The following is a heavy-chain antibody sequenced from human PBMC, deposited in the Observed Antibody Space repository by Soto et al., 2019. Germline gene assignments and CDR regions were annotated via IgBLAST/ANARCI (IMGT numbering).Heavy chain of an antibody. D-gene: IGHD2-2*01. V-gene: IGHV3-13*01. Sequence: GGSLRLSCAASGFTFSSYDMHWVRQATGKGLEWVSAIGTAGDTYYPGSVKGRFTISRENAKNSLYLQMNSLRAEDTAVYYCARGGYCSSTSCYSAGMDVWGQGTTVTVSS. CDR2: IGTAGDT. CDR1: GFTFSSYD. CDR3: ARGGYCSSTSCYSAGMDV. J-gene: IGHJ6*02.